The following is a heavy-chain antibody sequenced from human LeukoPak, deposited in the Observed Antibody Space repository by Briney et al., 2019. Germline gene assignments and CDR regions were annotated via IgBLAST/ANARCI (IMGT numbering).Heavy chain of an antibody. J-gene: IGHJ4*02. Sequence: SETLSLTCTVSGGSISGYYWSWIRQPPGKGLEWIAYIFYSGSTNYNPSLKSRVTISVDTSKHQFSLTLSSVTAADTAVYYCARHFGHGDYPLDYWGQGTLVTVSS. CDR2: IFYSGST. V-gene: IGHV4-59*08. CDR3: ARHFGHGDYPLDY. CDR1: GGSISGYY. D-gene: IGHD4-17*01.